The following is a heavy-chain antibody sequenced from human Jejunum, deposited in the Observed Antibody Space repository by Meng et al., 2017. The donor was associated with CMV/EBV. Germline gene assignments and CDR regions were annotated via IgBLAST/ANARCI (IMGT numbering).Heavy chain of an antibody. D-gene: IGHD4-11*01. CDR2: ISQYGSNI. Sequence: FNFNSYGIKCGRQPPGKGLEWVTVISQYGSNIYYADSIKGRFTISRDNSKNTLYLKMNSLRPEDTAVYYCAISTVTDGGGGGLDVWGQGTTVTVSS. V-gene: IGHV3-30*17. CDR3: AISTVTDGGGGGLDV. CDR1: FNFNSYG. J-gene: IGHJ6*02.